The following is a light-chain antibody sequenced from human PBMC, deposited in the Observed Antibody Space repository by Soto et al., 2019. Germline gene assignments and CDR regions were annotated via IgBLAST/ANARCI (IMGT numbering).Light chain of an antibody. CDR2: SNN. CDR1: SSNIGSNT. Sequence: QAVVTQPPSASGTPGQRVTISCSGSSSNIGSNTVNWYQQLPGTAPKLLIDSNNQRPSGVPDRFSGSKSGTSASLAISGLHSEDEADYYCAAWDDSLNGLFGGGTKLTVL. V-gene: IGLV1-44*01. CDR3: AAWDDSLNGL. J-gene: IGLJ2*01.